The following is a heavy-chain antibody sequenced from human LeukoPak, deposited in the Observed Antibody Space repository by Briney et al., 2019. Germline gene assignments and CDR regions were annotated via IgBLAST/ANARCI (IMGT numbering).Heavy chain of an antibody. CDR1: GFTVSSNY. J-gene: IGHJ4*02. CDR2: IYSGGST. D-gene: IGHD3-10*01. V-gene: IGHV3-53*01. Sequence: GGSLRLSCAASGFTVSSNYMSWVRQAPGKGLEWVSVIYSGGSTYYADSVKGRFTISRDNSKNTLYLQMNSLRAEDTAVYYCARARYGSGSYSRFGYYFDYWGQGTLVTVSS. CDR3: ARARYGSGSYSRFGYYFDY.